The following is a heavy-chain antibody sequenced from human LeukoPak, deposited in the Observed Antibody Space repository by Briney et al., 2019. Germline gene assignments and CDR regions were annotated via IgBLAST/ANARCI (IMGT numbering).Heavy chain of an antibody. D-gene: IGHD3-3*01. J-gene: IGHJ4*02. CDR2: ISSSSSYI. CDR1: GFTFSSYS. V-gene: IGHV3-21*01. CDR3: ARARKSYDFWSGYYGMVLDY. Sequence: GGSLRLSCAASGFTFSSYSTNWVRQAPGKGLEWVSSISSSSSYIYYADSVKGRSTISRDNAKNSLYLQMNSLRAEDTAVYYCARARKSYDFWSGYYGMVLDYWGQGTLVTVSS.